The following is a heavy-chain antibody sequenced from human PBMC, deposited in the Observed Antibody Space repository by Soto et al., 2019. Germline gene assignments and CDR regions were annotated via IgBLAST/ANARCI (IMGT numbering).Heavy chain of an antibody. CDR1: GFTFSTSR. Sequence: GGSLRLSCSASGFTFSTSRMHWVRQAPGKGLEWVALISYDGSKKYYADSVKGRFTISRDNPKNTLYLQMNSLRAEDTTVYHCAKEFYGSGIPYAMDVWGQGTTVTVSS. V-gene: IGHV3-30*18. D-gene: IGHD3-10*01. CDR2: ISYDGSKK. CDR3: AKEFYGSGIPYAMDV. J-gene: IGHJ6*02.